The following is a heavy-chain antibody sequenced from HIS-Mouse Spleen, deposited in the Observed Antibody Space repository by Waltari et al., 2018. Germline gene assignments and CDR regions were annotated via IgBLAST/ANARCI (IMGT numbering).Heavy chain of an antibody. D-gene: IGHD6-19*01. CDR3: ARENLAYSSGWYWFDP. CDR2: IYYSGST. V-gene: IGHV4-59*01. Sequence: QVQLQESGPGLVKPSETLSLTCTVSGVSISSYYWSWLRQPPGKGLEWIGYIYYSGSTNYNPSLKSRVTISVDTSKNQFSLKLSSVTAADTAVYYCARENLAYSSGWYWFDPWGQGTLVTVSS. CDR1: GVSISSYY. J-gene: IGHJ5*02.